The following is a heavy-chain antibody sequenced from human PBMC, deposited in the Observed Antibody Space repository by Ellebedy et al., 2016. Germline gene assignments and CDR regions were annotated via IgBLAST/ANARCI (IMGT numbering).Heavy chain of an antibody. CDR2: IKQDGSEK. CDR1: GFTFSTFW. D-gene: IGHD3-16*01. V-gene: IGHV3-7*04. CDR3: ARDPEGGAIDV. Sequence: GESLKISCAASGFTFSTFWMSWVRQAPGKGLEWVANIKQDGSEKYYVDSVEGRFTVSRDNAESSLYLQMSSLRAEDTAVYYCARDPEGGAIDVWGRGTMVTVST. J-gene: IGHJ3*01.